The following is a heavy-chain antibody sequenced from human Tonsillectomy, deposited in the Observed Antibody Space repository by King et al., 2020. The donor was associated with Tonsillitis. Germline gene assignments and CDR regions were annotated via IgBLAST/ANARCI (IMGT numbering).Heavy chain of an antibody. Sequence: EVQLVESGGGLVKPGGSLRLSCAASGFTLSSYSMNWVRQAPGKGLEWVSSISSSSSYIYYADSVKGRFTISRDNAKNSLYLQMNSLRAEDTAVYYCARDRGGVVVAAFDYWGQGTLVTVSS. V-gene: IGHV3-21*01. CDR3: ARDRGGVVVAAFDY. CDR1: GFTLSSYS. D-gene: IGHD2-15*01. J-gene: IGHJ4*02. CDR2: ISSSSSYI.